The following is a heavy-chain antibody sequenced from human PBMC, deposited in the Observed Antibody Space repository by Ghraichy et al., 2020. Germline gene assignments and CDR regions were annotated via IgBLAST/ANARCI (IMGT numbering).Heavy chain of an antibody. J-gene: IGHJ4*02. CDR3: TRGLARYYDRSGYNSYFDF. CDR1: GFTFSSYG. D-gene: IGHD3-22*01. Sequence: GGSLRLSCAASGFTFSSYGMNWVRQAPGRGLEWVSSITSSGSYIFYADSMTGRFTVSRDNAKNSLFLQMSSLRAEDTAVYYCTRGLARYYDRSGYNSYFDFWGQGSLVTVSS. V-gene: IGHV3-21*01. CDR2: ITSSGSYI.